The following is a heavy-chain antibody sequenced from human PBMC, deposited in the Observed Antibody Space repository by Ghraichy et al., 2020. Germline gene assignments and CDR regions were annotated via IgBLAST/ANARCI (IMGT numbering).Heavy chain of an antibody. D-gene: IGHD4-11*01. V-gene: IGHV3-23*01. CDR1: GFTFSNFA. J-gene: IGHJ4*02. CDR3: AKGSCGETSVTTGFES. CDR2: IRGGGGST. Sequence: GGSLRLSCAASGFTFSNFALNWVRQAPGKGLQWVSAIRGGGGSTDYADSVKGRFTISRDNSKNTLYLQMNSLRAEDTAVYYCAKGSCGETSVTTGFESWGQGTLVTVSS.